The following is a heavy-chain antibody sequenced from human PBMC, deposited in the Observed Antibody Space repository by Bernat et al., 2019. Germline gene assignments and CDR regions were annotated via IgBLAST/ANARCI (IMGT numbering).Heavy chain of an antibody. D-gene: IGHD6-19*01. CDR1: GGSISSSSYY. CDR3: ARRIAVAAFDY. V-gene: IGHV4-39*01. Sequence: QVQLQQWGAGLLKPSETLSLTCAVYGGSISSSSYYWGWIRQPPGKGLEWIGSIYYSGSTYYNPSLKSRVTISVDTSKNQFSLKLSSVTAADTAVYYCARRIAVAAFDYWGQGTLVTVSS. J-gene: IGHJ4*02. CDR2: IYYSGST.